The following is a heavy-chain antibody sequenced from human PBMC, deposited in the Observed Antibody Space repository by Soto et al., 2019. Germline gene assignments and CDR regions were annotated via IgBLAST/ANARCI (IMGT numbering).Heavy chain of an antibody. J-gene: IGHJ4*02. CDR2: INPDTGTT. V-gene: IGHV1-46*01. CDR3: SSCPIYGGDSYFSY. CDR1: GYTFPPYY. Sequence: QVQLVHAGAEVRKPGASVKLSCQASGYTFPPYYIHWVRQAPGPGLEWLGIINPDTGTTSYAQTFQCSVTLTTDTSARIVYLELSGLAAEHPAVYYVSSCPIYGGDSYFSYWGQGTLGTVAA. D-gene: IGHD2-21*01.